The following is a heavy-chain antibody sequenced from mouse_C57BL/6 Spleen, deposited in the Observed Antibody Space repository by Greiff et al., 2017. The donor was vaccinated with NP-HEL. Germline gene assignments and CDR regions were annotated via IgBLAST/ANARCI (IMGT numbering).Heavy chain of an antibody. CDR2: IDPSDSET. CDR1: GYTFTSYW. J-gene: IGHJ3*01. Sequence: QVQLKQPGAELVRPGSSVKLSCKASGYTFTSYWMHWVKQRPIQGLEWIGNIDPSDSETHYNQKFKDKATLTVDKSSSTAYMQLSSLTSEDSAVYYCASPLYYGNYEGFAYWGQGTLVTVSA. CDR3: ASPLYYGNYEGFAY. D-gene: IGHD2-1*01. V-gene: IGHV1-52*01.